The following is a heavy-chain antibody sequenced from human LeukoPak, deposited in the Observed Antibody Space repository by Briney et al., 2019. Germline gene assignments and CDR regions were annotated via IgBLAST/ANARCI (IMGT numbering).Heavy chain of an antibody. CDR3: TVWFGELTH. D-gene: IGHD3-10*01. V-gene: IGHV1-2*02. Sequence: VKVSCKACGYSFIDYNIHWVRQAPGQGLEWMGWISPNSGGTNYAQKFQGRVTMTRDTSITTAYMELSRLRSDDTAMYYCTVWFGELTHWGQGTLVTVSS. J-gene: IGHJ4*02. CDR1: GYSFIDYN. CDR2: ISPNSGGT.